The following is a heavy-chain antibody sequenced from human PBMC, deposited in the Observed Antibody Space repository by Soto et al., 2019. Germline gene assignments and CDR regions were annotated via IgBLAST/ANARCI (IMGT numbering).Heavy chain of an antibody. CDR2: IYYSGST. J-gene: IGHJ4*02. CDR3: ARRYGYYFDY. CDR1: GGSFSGYY. D-gene: IGHD4-17*01. V-gene: IGHV4-59*08. Sequence: SETLSLTCAVYGGSFSGYYWSWIRQPPGKGLEWIGYIYYSGSTNYNPSLKSRVTISVDTSKNQFSLKLSSVTAADTAVYYCARRYGYYFDYWGQGTLVTVSS.